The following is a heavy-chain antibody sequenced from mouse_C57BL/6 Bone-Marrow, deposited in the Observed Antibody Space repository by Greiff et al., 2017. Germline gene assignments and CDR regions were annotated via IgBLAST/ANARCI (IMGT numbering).Heavy chain of an antibody. J-gene: IGHJ1*03. V-gene: IGHV2-9-1*01. CDR2: IWTGGGT. CDR1: GFSLTSYA. D-gene: IGHD1-1*01. CDR3: ARCITTGVDNGYFDV. Sequence: VKLQESGPGLVAPSQSLSITCTVSGFSLTSYALSWVRQPPGQGLEWLGVIWTGGGTNNNSHLKTRLTTWKGNSKSQVLSKMNSLQTNDTARYYCARCITTGVDNGYFDVWGTGTTVTVSS.